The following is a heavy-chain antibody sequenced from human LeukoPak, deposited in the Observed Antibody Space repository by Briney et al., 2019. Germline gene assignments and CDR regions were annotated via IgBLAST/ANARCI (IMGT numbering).Heavy chain of an antibody. V-gene: IGHV1-69*13. J-gene: IGHJ6*02. D-gene: IGHD3-9*01. CDR2: IIPIFGTA. CDR3: ARDDILTTTYEFSMDV. Sequence: EASVKVSCKASGGTFSSYAISWVRQAPGQGLEWMGGIIPIFGTANYAQKFQGRVTITADESTSTAYMELSSLRSEDTAVYYCARDDILTTTYEFSMDVWGQGTTVTVSS. CDR1: GGTFSSYA.